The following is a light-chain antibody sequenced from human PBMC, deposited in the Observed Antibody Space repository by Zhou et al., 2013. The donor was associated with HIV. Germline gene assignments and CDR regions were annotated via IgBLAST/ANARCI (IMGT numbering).Light chain of an antibody. V-gene: IGKV1-5*03. CDR3: HQYHYYWS. CDR2: KAS. J-gene: IGKJ1*01. Sequence: DIQMTQSPSTLSASVGDRVTITCRASQSISYSLAWYQQKPGKAPKLLIQKASTLQSGVPSRFSGSGLEKDFTLTISSLQPDDFATYYCHQYHYYWSFGQGTKVDIK. CDR1: QSISYS.